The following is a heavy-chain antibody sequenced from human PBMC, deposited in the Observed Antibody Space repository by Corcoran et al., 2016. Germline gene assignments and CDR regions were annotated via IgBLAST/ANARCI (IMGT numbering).Heavy chain of an antibody. CDR2: MNSDGSSI. V-gene: IGHV3-74*01. CDR1: GFTFSTYW. Sequence: EVQLVETGGGLVQPGGSLRRSCAASGFTFSTYWMHWVRQAPGKGRVWVSRMNSDGSSISYADSVKGRFTISRDNAKNTLYRQMNSLRVEDTAVYYCARVEGNYDTSGYSIWGQGTLVTVSS. CDR3: ARVEGNYDTSGYSI. D-gene: IGHD3-22*01. J-gene: IGHJ4*02.